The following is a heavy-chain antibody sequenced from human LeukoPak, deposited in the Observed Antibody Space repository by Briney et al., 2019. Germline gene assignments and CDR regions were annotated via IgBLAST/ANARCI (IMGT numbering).Heavy chain of an antibody. V-gene: IGHV5-51*01. Sequence: GESLKISCKGSGYSFTSYWIGWVRQMPGKGLEWMGIVYPGGSDTKYSPSFQGQVTISADKSISTSFLQWNSLKASDTAMYYCARHDSTLATNYWGQGTLVTVSS. CDR1: GYSFTSYW. CDR2: VYPGGSDT. J-gene: IGHJ4*02. D-gene: IGHD5-12*01. CDR3: ARHDSTLATNY.